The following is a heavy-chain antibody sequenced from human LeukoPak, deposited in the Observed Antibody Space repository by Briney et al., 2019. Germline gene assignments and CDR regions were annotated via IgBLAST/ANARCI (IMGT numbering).Heavy chain of an antibody. Sequence: KPSETLSLTCAVYGGSFSGYYWSWIRQPPGKGLEWSGEINHSGSTNYNPSLKSRVTISVDTSKNQFSLKLSSVTAADTAVYYCATVVPAAMGDWFDPWGQGTLVTVSS. D-gene: IGHD2-2*01. CDR1: GGSFSGYY. CDR2: INHSGST. V-gene: IGHV4-34*01. CDR3: ATVVPAAMGDWFDP. J-gene: IGHJ5*02.